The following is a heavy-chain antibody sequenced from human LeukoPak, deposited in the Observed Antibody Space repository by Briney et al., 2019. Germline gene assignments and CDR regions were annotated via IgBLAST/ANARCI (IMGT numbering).Heavy chain of an antibody. J-gene: IGHJ1*01. Sequence: GASVKVSCKASGYTFTSYGISWVRQAPGQGLEWMGWISAYNGNTNYAQKLQGRVTMTTDTSTSTAYMELRSLRSDDTAVYYCGGTIAVAGEGYFQHWGQGTLVTVSS. CDR1: GYTFTSYG. V-gene: IGHV1-18*01. CDR2: ISAYNGNT. CDR3: GGTIAVAGEGYFQH. D-gene: IGHD6-19*01.